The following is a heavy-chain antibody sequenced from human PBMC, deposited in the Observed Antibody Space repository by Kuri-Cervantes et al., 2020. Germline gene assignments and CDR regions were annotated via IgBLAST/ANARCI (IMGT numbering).Heavy chain of an antibody. CDR1: GFTFSSYG. CDR3: ARDLSSSAGCDY. V-gene: IGHV3-33*01. Sequence: GESLKISCAASGFTFSSYGMHWVRQAPGKGLEWVAVIWFDGSNKYYADSVKGRFTISRDNSKNTLYLQMDSLRAEDTAVYYCARDLSSSAGCDYWGQGTLVTVSS. J-gene: IGHJ4*02. D-gene: IGHD2/OR15-2a*01. CDR2: IWFDGSNK.